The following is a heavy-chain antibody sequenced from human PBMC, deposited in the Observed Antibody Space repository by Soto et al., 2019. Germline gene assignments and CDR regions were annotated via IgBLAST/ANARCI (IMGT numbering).Heavy chain of an antibody. CDR2: INCDDDK. D-gene: IGHD5-12*01. CDR1: GCSLSPSGVG. CDR3: AHRWACLWIDY. Sequence: QITLKESGPTLVKPTQTLTLTGTFSGCSLSPSGVGVGWIRQPPGKALDWIALINCDDDKRYSPSMNNRLTITKDTSQHQVVLTMTHVEPVDTDTYYCAHRWACLWIDYWGQGTLVTVSS. J-gene: IGHJ4*02. V-gene: IGHV2-5*02.